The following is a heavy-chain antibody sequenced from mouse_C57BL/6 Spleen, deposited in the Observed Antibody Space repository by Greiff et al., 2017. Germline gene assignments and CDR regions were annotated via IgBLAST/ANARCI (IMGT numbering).Heavy chain of an antibody. J-gene: IGHJ2*01. V-gene: IGHV1-69*01. CDR2: IDPSDSYT. Sequence: QVHVKQPGAELVMPGASVKLSCKASGYTFTSYWMHWVKQRPGQGLEWIGEIDPSDSYTNYNQKFKGKSTLTVDKSSSTAYMQLSSLTSEDSAVYYCARIQRGYYFDYWGQGTTLTVSS. CDR1: GYTFTSYW. CDR3: ARIQRGYYFDY.